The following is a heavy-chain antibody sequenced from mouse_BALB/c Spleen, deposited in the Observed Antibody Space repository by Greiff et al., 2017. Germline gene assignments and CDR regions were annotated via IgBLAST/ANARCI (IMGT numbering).Heavy chain of an antibody. Sequence: EVKVEESGPSLVKPSQTLSLTCSVTGDSITSGYWNWIRKFPGNKLEYMGYISYSGSTYYNPSLKSRISITRDTSKNQYYLQLNSVTTEDTATYYCARSRPYYRFFDYWGQGTTLTVSS. CDR2: ISYSGST. J-gene: IGHJ2*01. D-gene: IGHD2-14*01. CDR3: ARSRPYYRFFDY. V-gene: IGHV3-8*02. CDR1: GDSITSGY.